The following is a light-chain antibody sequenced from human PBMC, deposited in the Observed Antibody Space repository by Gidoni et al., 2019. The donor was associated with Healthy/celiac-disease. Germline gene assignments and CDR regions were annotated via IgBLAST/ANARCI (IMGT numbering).Light chain of an antibody. CDR2: AAS. J-gene: IGKJ1*01. Sequence: DLQMTQSPSSLSASVGDRVTITCRASQSISSYLNWYQQKPGKAPKPLIYAASSLQSGVPSRFSGSGSGTDFTLTISSLQPEDFATYYCQQSYSTPWTFGQGTKVEIK. V-gene: IGKV1-39*01. CDR1: QSISSY. CDR3: QQSYSTPWT.